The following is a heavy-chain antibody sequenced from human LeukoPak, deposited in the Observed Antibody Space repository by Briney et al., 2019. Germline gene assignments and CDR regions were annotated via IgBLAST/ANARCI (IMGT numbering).Heavy chain of an antibody. CDR2: VYHSGST. J-gene: IGHJ4*02. V-gene: IGHV4-4*02. D-gene: IGHD2-15*01. Sequence: SGTLSLTCAVSGDSISTNHWWSWVRQPPGKGLEWIGEVYHSGSTNYNPSLKSRVTISVDTSKNQFSLKLSSVTAADTAVYYCARARPFGYCSGGSCYSSDYWGQGTLVTVSS. CDR3: ARARPFGYCSGGSCYSSDY. CDR1: GDSISTNHW.